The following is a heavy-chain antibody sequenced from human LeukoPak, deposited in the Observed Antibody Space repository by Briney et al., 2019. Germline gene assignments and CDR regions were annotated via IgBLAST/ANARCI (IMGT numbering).Heavy chain of an antibody. D-gene: IGHD5-18*01. J-gene: IGHJ4*02. CDR3: ARDRVTYSQGYTCFDY. CDR2: TNEGGRDN. V-gene: IGHV3-7*01. Sequence: GGSLTLSCAASGFTFSSQWRSRDPQGPGKGLEWVASTNEGGRDNYHMDSVKCRFTLSRDNAKNSLYLQMNSLRAEDTAVYDCARDRVTYSQGYTCFDYWGQGTLVTVSS. CDR1: GFTFSSQW.